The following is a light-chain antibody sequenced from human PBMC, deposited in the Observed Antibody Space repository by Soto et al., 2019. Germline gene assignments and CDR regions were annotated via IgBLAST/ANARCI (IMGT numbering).Light chain of an antibody. J-gene: IGKJ3*01. V-gene: IGKV3-11*01. CDR1: QSVSRD. CDR2: DAS. Sequence: DIVLTQSPATLSLSPGERATLSCRARQSVSRDFAWYQQKPGQAPRLLIYDASNRATGIPARFSGSGSGTDFTLTINSLQPEDFAVYYCQHRHNFGPGTKVDFK. CDR3: QHRHN.